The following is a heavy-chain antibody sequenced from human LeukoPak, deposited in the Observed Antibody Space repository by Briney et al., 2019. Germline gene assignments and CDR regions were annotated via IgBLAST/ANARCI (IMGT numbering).Heavy chain of an antibody. CDR2: ISYDGSNE. Sequence: GGSLRLSCAASGFTLSSYGMHWVRQAPGKGLERVALISYDGSNEYYADSVKGRFTISRDKSKNTLYLQMNSLRAEDTAAYYCAKDRSSSWTWTIDYWGQGTLVTVSS. CDR1: GFTLSSYG. D-gene: IGHD6-13*01. CDR3: AKDRSSSWTWTIDY. J-gene: IGHJ4*02. V-gene: IGHV3-30*18.